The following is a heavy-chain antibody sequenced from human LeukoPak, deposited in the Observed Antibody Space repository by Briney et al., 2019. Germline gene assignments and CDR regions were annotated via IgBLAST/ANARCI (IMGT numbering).Heavy chain of an antibody. CDR3: ARYCSGGCYSGVDY. V-gene: IGHV1-18*01. J-gene: IGHJ4*02. D-gene: IGHD2-15*01. CDR1: GYTFTSYG. Sequence: ASVKVSCKASGYTFTSYGISWVRQAPGQGLEWMGWISAYNGNTNYAQKLQGRVTMATDTSTSTAYMELRSLRSDDTAVYYCARYCSGGCYSGVDYWGQGTLVTVPS. CDR2: ISAYNGNT.